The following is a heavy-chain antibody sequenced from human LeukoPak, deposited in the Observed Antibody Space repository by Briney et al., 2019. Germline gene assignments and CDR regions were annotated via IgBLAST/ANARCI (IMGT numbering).Heavy chain of an antibody. CDR3: ARDHNWGPDY. Sequence: ASVKVSCKALGYTFTDHYFHWLRQAPGQGIEWMGWIHPGRGDTNIAQKFQGRVFLTRDMSLSTAYMELSRLTSDDTAVYYCARDHNWGPDYWGQGTLVSVSS. J-gene: IGHJ4*02. V-gene: IGHV1-2*02. CDR1: GYTFTDHY. D-gene: IGHD7-27*01. CDR2: IHPGRGDT.